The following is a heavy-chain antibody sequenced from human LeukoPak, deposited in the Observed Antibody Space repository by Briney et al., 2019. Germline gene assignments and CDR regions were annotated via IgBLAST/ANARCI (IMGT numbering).Heavy chain of an antibody. D-gene: IGHD2-2*01. Sequence: ASVKVSCKASGGTFSTYAISWVRQAPGQGLEWMGWISAYNGDTNYAQKLQGRVTMTTDTSTSTAYMELRSLRSDDTAVYYCARLRGYCSSTSCKGTIPYYFDYWGQGTLVTVSS. J-gene: IGHJ4*02. CDR3: ARLRGYCSSTSCKGTIPYYFDY. V-gene: IGHV1-18*01. CDR2: ISAYNGDT. CDR1: GGTFSTYA.